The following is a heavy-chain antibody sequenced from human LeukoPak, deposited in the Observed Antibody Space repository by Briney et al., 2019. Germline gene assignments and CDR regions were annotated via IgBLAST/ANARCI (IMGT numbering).Heavy chain of an antibody. V-gene: IGHV4-4*07. Sequence: SETLSLTCTVSGASINSHYWSWIRQPAGKGLEWIGRIYISGSTNYNSSLQSRVTMSVDTSKNQFSLKLTSVTAADTAVYYCARALNPLPGSYYFDYWGQGTLVTVSS. J-gene: IGHJ4*02. CDR1: GASINSHY. D-gene: IGHD2-15*01. CDR2: IYISGST. CDR3: ARALNPLPGSYYFDY.